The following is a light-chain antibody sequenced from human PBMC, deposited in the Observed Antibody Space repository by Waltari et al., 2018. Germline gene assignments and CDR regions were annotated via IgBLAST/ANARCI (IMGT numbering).Light chain of an antibody. CDR2: SAS. J-gene: IGKJ2*01. CDR3: QQYDSAPYT. Sequence: DIQMTQSPSTLSASVGDRVTITCRASQGIRYLFGWYQQKPGKAPKLLLYSASRLASGVPSRFSGSVSGADYTLTISSLQPEDFATYYCQQYDSAPYTFGQGTMLEIK. V-gene: IGKV1-NL1*01. CDR1: QGIRYL.